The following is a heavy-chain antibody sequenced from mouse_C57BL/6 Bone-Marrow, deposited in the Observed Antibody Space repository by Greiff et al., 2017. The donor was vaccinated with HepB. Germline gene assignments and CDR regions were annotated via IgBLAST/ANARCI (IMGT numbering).Heavy chain of an antibody. Sequence: EVQLVESGPGLVKPSQSLSLTCSVTGYSITSGYYWNWIRQFPGNKLEWMGYISYDGSNNYNPSLKNRISITRDTSKNQFFLKLNSVTTEDTATYYCAKGRVYYYGSSYPWYFDVWGTGTTVTVSS. D-gene: IGHD1-1*01. J-gene: IGHJ1*03. CDR2: ISYDGSN. CDR1: GYSITSGYY. V-gene: IGHV3-6*01. CDR3: AKGRVYYYGSSYPWYFDV.